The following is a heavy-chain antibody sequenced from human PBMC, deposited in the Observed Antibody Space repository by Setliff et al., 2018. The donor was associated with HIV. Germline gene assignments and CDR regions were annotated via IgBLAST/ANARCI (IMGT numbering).Heavy chain of an antibody. Sequence: SETLSLTCTVSGDSINTHYWSWIRQAPGKGLEWIGCISHSGNTNFNPSLNSRVTISVDTSENQFSLRLTSVTAADTAIYYCARSTVGAGTSFPWGRGILVTVSS. V-gene: IGHV4-59*11. D-gene: IGHD1-26*01. CDR2: ISHSGNT. CDR1: GDSINTHY. CDR3: ARSTVGAGTSFP. J-gene: IGHJ5*02.